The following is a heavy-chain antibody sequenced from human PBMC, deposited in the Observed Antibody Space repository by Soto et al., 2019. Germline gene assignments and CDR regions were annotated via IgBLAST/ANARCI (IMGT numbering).Heavy chain of an antibody. D-gene: IGHD6-13*01. CDR2: IYYSGST. Sequence: SEILSLTCTVPGGSISSSSYYWGWIRQPPGKGLEWIGSIYYSGSTYYTPSLKSRVTISVDTSKNQFSLKLSSVTAADTAVYYCAGAAGIGYWGQGTLVTVS. J-gene: IGHJ4*02. CDR1: GGSISSSSYY. CDR3: AGAAGIGY. V-gene: IGHV4-39*01.